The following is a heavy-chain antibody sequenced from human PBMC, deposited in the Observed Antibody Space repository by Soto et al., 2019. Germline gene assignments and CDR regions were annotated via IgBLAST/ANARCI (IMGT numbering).Heavy chain of an antibody. CDR1: GGSISSGDYY. D-gene: IGHD1-26*01. Sequence: PSETLSLTCTVSGGSISSGDYYWSWIRQPPGKGLEWIGYIYYSGSTYYNPSLKSRVTISVDTSKNQFSLKLSSVTAADTAVYYCARAGVVGATALDYWVQGTLVTVSS. CDR2: IYYSGST. J-gene: IGHJ4*02. CDR3: ARAGVVGATALDY. V-gene: IGHV4-30-4*01.